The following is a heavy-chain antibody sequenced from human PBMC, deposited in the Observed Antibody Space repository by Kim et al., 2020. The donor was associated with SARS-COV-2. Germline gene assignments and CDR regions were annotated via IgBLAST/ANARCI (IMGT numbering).Heavy chain of an antibody. CDR1: GGSISSSSYY. J-gene: IGHJ4*02. V-gene: IGHV4-39*01. CDR3: ARTLEDSSWDPFDY. D-gene: IGHD6-13*01. CDR2: IYYSGST. Sequence: SETLSLTCTVSGGSISSSSYYWGWIRQPPGKGLEWIGSIYYSGSTYYNPSLKSRVTISVDTSKNQFSLKLSSVTAADTAVYYCARTLEDSSWDPFDYWGQKTLVTVSS.